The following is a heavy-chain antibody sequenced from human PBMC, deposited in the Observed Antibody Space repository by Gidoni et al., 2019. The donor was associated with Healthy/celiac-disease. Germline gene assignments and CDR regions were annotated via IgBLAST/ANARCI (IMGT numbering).Heavy chain of an antibody. V-gene: IGHV4-59*01. CDR3: ERVESYYYGMDV. J-gene: IGHJ6*02. Sequence: QVQLQESGPGLVKPSETLSLTCTVSGGSISSYYWSWIRQPPGKGLEWIGYIYYSGSTNYNPSRKSRVTISVETSKNQFALKLSSVTAADTAVYYCERVESYYYGMDVWGQGTTVTVSS. CDR1: GGSISSYY. CDR2: IYYSGST.